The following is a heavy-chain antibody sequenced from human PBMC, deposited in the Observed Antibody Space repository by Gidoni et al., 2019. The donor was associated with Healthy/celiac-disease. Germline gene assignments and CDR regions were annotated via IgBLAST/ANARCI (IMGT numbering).Heavy chain of an antibody. CDR1: GFTFSSYA. J-gene: IGHJ4*02. V-gene: IGHV3-30*01. D-gene: IGHD1-7*01. CDR2: ISYDGSYT. CDR3: ARDGNWNFGPLDY. Sequence: QVQLVEAGGGVVQPGRSLRLSCAASGFTFSSYAMHWVRQAPGKGLEWVAFISYDGSYTYYADSVKGRFTISRDNSKNTLYLQMNSLRAEDTAVYYCARDGNWNFGPLDYWGQGTLVTVSS.